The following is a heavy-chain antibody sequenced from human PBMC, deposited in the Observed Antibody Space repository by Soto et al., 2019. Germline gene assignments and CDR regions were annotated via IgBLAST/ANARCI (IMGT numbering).Heavy chain of an antibody. J-gene: IGHJ4*02. CDR3: AREASGGRGFLGYFDY. D-gene: IGHD2-15*01. CDR2: IYYSGST. CDR1: GGSISSGGYY. V-gene: IGHV4-31*03. Sequence: PSETLSLTCTVSGGSISSGGYYWSWIRQHPGKGLEWTGYIYYSGSTYYNPSLKSRVTISVDTSKNQFSLKLSSVTAADTAVYYCAREASGGRGFLGYFDYWGQGTLVTVSS.